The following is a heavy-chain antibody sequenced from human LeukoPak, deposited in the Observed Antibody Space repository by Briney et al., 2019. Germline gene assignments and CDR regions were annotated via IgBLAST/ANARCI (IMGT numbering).Heavy chain of an antibody. CDR2: IYYSGST. CDR1: GGSISSYY. J-gene: IGHJ3*02. Sequence: SETLSLTCTVSGGSISSYYWSWIRQPPGKGLEWIGYIYYSGSTNYNPSLKSRVTISVDTSKNQFSLKLSSVTAADTAVYYCASALYYDSSGAVRDDAFDIWGQGTMVTVSS. CDR3: ASALYYDSSGAVRDDAFDI. V-gene: IGHV4-59*12. D-gene: IGHD3-22*01.